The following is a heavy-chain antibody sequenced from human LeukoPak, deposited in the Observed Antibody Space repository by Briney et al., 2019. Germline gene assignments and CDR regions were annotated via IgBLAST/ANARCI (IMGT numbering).Heavy chain of an antibody. CDR2: INAYNGNT. D-gene: IGHD2-21*02. J-gene: IGHJ4*02. CDR1: GYTFTTYA. CDR3: ATPAHCGGDCYKREHFDY. Sequence: ASVKVSCKASGYTFTTYAIHWVRQAPGRSLEWMGRINAYNGNTNYAQKLQGRVTMTEDTSTDTAYMELSSLRSEDTAVYYCATPAHCGGDCYKREHFDYWGQGTLVTVSS. V-gene: IGHV1-3*01.